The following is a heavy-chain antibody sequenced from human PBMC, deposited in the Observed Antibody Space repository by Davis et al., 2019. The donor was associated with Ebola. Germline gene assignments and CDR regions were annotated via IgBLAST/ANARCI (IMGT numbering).Heavy chain of an antibody. D-gene: IGHD3-3*01. Sequence: MPSETLSLTCTVSGGSISSYYWSWIRQPPGKGLEWIGYIYYSGSTNYHPSLKSRVTIPVDTSKNQFSLKLSSVTAADTAVYYCARLNYDFWSGYYSGNWFDPWGQGTLVTVSS. V-gene: IGHV4-59*08. J-gene: IGHJ5*02. CDR2: IYYSGST. CDR3: ARLNYDFWSGYYSGNWFDP. CDR1: GGSISSYY.